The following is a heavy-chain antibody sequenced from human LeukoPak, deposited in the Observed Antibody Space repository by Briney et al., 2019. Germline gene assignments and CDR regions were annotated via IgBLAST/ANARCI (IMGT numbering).Heavy chain of an antibody. D-gene: IGHD6-6*01. CDR1: GYNFTRYW. Sequence: GESLKISNKGSGYNFTRYWIGWVRQMPGKGLEWMGIFYPGDSDTRYSQSLHGQVTISADKSISTAYLQWSRLKAYDAAMYYCARFASSSSDYWGQGTLVTVSS. J-gene: IGHJ4*02. V-gene: IGHV5-51*01. CDR3: ARFASSSSDY. CDR2: FYPGDSDT.